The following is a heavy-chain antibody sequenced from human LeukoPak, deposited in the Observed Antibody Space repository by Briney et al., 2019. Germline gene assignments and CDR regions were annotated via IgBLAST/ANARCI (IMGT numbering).Heavy chain of an antibody. CDR2: ISSSSDT. J-gene: IGHJ4*02. CDR3: VRGVWQGGSYYNYLDY. Sequence: GGSLRLSCATSGFTFSSYEMNWGRQAPGKGLEWVSYISSSSDTYYADSVKGRFTGSRDNAKNSLYLPMNSLRAEDTAVYYCVRGVWQGGSYYNYLDYWGQDTLDPVSS. V-gene: IGHV3-48*03. CDR1: GFTFSSYE. D-gene: IGHD1-26*01.